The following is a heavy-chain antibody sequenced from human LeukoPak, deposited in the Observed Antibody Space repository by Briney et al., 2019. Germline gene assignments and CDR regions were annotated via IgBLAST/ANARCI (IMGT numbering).Heavy chain of an antibody. Sequence: SETQSLTCTVSGGSISSYYWSWIRQPPGKGLEWIGYIYYSGSTNYNPSLKSRVTISVDTSKNQFSLKLSSVTAADTAVYYCASLSVGYALGYWGQGTLVTVSS. J-gene: IGHJ4*02. CDR2: IYYSGST. V-gene: IGHV4-59*01. D-gene: IGHD2-8*01. CDR1: GGSISSYY. CDR3: ASLSVGYALGY.